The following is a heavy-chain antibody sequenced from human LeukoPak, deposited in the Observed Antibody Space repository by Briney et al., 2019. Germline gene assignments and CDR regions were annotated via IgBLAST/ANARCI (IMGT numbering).Heavy chain of an antibody. CDR1: GGSVSTIRHF. CDR3: ARRDHTGRSHAWFDP. D-gene: IGHD1-14*01. J-gene: IGHJ5*02. CDR2: LSDTGTT. V-gene: IGHV4-39*01. Sequence: SETLSLTCTVSGGSVSTIRHFWDWVRQPPGKGLEWIVSLSDTGTTYYNPSLESRVTMSVDTSKNQFSLKLSSVTAADTAVYYCARRDHTGRSHAWFDPWGQGTLVTVSS.